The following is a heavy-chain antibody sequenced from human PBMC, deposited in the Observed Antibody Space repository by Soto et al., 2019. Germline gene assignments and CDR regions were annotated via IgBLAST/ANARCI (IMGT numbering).Heavy chain of an antibody. V-gene: IGHV1-18*01. CDR3: TRDRLTLTTSLIFDY. Sequence: QVQLVQSGAEVKKPGASVKVSCKASGYTFTNYGISWVRQAPGQGLEWMGWMSAYCGHTDYAQKFQGRVTMTTDTSTTTAYMELRSLTSDDTAVYYCTRDRLTLTTSLIFDYWGQGTLVTVSS. CDR2: MSAYCGHT. J-gene: IGHJ4*02. D-gene: IGHD4-17*01. CDR1: GYTFTNYG.